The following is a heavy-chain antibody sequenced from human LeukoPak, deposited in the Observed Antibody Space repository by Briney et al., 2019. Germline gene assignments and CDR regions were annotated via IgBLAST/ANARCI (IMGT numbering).Heavy chain of an antibody. J-gene: IGHJ4*02. D-gene: IGHD6-13*01. Sequence: AGGSLRLSCAASGFTFSSSCMSWVRQAPGKGLEWVSVIYGGGTTSYADSVKGRFTISRDNSKNTVYLQMNSLRADDTAVYYCGRDGSSSPSDYWGQGNLVTVSS. CDR1: GFTFSSSC. V-gene: IGHV3-53*01. CDR2: IYGGGTT. CDR3: GRDGSSSPSDY.